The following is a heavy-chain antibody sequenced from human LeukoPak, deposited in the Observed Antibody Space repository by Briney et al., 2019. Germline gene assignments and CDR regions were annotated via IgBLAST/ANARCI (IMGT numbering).Heavy chain of an antibody. D-gene: IGHD3-10*01. CDR3: ARVLGSYAVDY. J-gene: IGHJ4*02. CDR1: GFTFSDYY. Sequence: GGSLRLSCAASGFTFSDYYMSWIRRAPGKGLEWVSFISKSDNTKDYADSVRGRFTISRDNTKNSLYLQMNSLRIEDTAVYYCARVLGSYAVDYWGQGTLATVSS. CDR2: ISKSDNTK. V-gene: IGHV3-11*01.